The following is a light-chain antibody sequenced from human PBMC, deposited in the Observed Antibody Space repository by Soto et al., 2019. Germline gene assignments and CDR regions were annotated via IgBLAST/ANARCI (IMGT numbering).Light chain of an antibody. V-gene: IGKV1-12*01. Sequence: DIQVTQSPSSVSASVGDTVTITCRASQDISTWFAWYQQKPGKAPTLLIYSASILQSGVPSRFSGSRSGTQFALTISSLQPEDFATYFCEQAHTFPYTFGQGTKLEIK. CDR1: QDISTW. CDR2: SAS. CDR3: EQAHTFPYT. J-gene: IGKJ2*01.